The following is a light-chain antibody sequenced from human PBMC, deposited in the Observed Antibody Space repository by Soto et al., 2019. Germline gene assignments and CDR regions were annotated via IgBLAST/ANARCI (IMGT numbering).Light chain of an antibody. CDR2: AAS. CDR1: QSISGIY. J-gene: IGKJ1*01. CDR3: QQYGSSPPTWT. Sequence: IVLTQSPGTLSLFPGERATLSCRASQSISGIYLAWYQQKPGQPPRLLMYAASSRASGIPDRFSGSGSGTDFTLTISRLEPEDFAVYYCQQYGSSPPTWTFGQGTKVDIK. V-gene: IGKV3-20*01.